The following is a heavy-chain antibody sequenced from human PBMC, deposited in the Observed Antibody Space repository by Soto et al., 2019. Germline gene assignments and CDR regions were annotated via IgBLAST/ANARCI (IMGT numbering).Heavy chain of an antibody. CDR1: GFTFSSYA. D-gene: IGHD3-3*01. CDR3: AKSSYDFWSGYQDYYYYYYMDV. J-gene: IGHJ6*03. V-gene: IGHV3-23*01. CDR2: ISGSGGST. Sequence: GGSLRLSCAASGFTFSSYAMSWVRQAPGKGLEWVSAISGSGGSTYYADSVKGRFTISRDNSKNTLYLQMNSLRAEDTAVYYCAKSSYDFWSGYQDYYYYYYMDVWGKGTTVTVSS.